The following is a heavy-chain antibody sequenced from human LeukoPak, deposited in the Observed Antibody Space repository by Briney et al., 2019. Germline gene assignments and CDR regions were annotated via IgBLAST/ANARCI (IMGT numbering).Heavy chain of an antibody. V-gene: IGHV3-48*02. J-gene: IGHJ4*02. Sequence: GGSLRLSCAASGFTFSSHSMNWVRQAPGKGLEWVSYISSSSSTIYYADSVKGRFTISRDNAKRSLYLQMSSLRDEDTAVYYCARDPPSGGFDSWGQGTLVTVSS. D-gene: IGHD2-15*01. CDR1: GFTFSSHS. CDR2: ISSSSSTI. CDR3: ARDPPSGGFDS.